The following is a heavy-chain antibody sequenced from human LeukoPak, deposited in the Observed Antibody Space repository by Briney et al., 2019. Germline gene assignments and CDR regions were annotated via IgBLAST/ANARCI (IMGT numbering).Heavy chain of an antibody. D-gene: IGHD2-2*01. CDR3: ARDLGFCSSTSCYAYFDP. CDR2: IYYTGST. CDR1: GGSISSYY. Sequence: ASEALSLTCTVSGGSISSYYWSWIREPPGKGLEWIGYIYYTGSTKYNPSLKSRVTISVDTSKNQFSLKLSSVTAADTAVYYCARDLGFCSSTSCYAYFDPSGQGTLVTVSS. J-gene: IGHJ5*02. V-gene: IGHV4-59*01.